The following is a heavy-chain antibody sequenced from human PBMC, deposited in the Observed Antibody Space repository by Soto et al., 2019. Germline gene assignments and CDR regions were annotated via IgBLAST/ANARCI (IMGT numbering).Heavy chain of an antibody. CDR2: IYYSGST. J-gene: IGHJ5*02. CDR3: ARHHAVADTGNNWFDP. V-gene: IGHV4-39*01. Sequence: QLQLQESGPGLVKPSETLSLTCTVSGGSISSSSYYWGWIRQPPGKGLEWIGSIYYSGSTYYNPSLKSRVTISVDTSKNQFSLKLSSVTAADTAVYYCARHHAVADTGNNWFDPWGQGTLVTVSS. D-gene: IGHD6-19*01. CDR1: GGSISSSSYY.